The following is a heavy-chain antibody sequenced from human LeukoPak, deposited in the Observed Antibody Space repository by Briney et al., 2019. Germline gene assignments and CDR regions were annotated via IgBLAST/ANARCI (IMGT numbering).Heavy chain of an antibody. D-gene: IGHD6-19*01. CDR1: GFTFSNYA. CDR2: ISGSGDTT. J-gene: IGHJ4*02. V-gene: IGHV3-23*01. Sequence: HGGSLRLSCAASGFTFSNYAMRWVRQAPGKGLEWVSGISGSGDTTYYADSVKGRFTISRDNSKNTLHLQMNSLRAENTAVYFCARRSGVAVAGAFDYWGQGTLVTVSS. CDR3: ARRSGVAVAGAFDY.